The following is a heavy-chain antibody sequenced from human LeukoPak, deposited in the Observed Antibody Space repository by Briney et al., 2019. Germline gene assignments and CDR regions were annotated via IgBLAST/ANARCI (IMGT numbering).Heavy chain of an antibody. V-gene: IGHV3-23*01. Sequence: GGSLRLSCAASGFTVSSYYMSWVRQAPGRGLEWVSSMSGSGGSTYYADSVKGRFTISRDNSKNTLYLQMNSLRAEDTAVYYCAKDGYYDSSAYYYVRYFDLWGRGTLVTVSS. D-gene: IGHD3-22*01. CDR1: GFTVSSYY. CDR2: MSGSGGST. J-gene: IGHJ2*01. CDR3: AKDGYYDSSAYYYVRYFDL.